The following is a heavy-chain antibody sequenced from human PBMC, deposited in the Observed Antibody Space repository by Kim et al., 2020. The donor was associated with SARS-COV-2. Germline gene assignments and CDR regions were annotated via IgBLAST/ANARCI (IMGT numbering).Heavy chain of an antibody. CDR1: GYTFTSYA. Sequence: ASVKVSCKASGYTFTSYAMHWVRQAPGQRLEWMGWINAGNGNTKYSQKFQGRVTITRDTSASTAYMELSSLRSEDTAVYYCARDRDHIAAAGDDAFDIWGQGTMVTVSS. V-gene: IGHV1-3*01. J-gene: IGHJ3*02. CDR2: INAGNGNT. CDR3: ARDRDHIAAAGDDAFDI. D-gene: IGHD6-13*01.